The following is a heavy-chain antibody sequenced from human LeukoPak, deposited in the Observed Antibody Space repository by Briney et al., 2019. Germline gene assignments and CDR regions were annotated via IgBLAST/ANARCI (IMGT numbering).Heavy chain of an antibody. J-gene: IGHJ5*02. D-gene: IGHD5-18*01. CDR1: GVSITSYY. CDR3: ARSTGYSFDNWFDP. Sequence: SETLSLTCTVSGVSITSYYWTWIRQPPGKGLEWIGYIHYTGSTNYNPSLKSRVTIPLDTSKNQFSLRLTSVTAADTAVYYCARSTGYSFDNWFDPWGQGTLVTVSS. V-gene: IGHV4-59*01. CDR2: IHYTGST.